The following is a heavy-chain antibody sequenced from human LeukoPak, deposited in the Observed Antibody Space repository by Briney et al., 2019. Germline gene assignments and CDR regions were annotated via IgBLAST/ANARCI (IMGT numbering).Heavy chain of an antibody. CDR1: GFTFSTSW. V-gene: IGHV3-11*01. CDR2: ISSSGSTI. D-gene: IGHD6-13*01. CDR3: ARDFSAAAPYYFDY. Sequence: PGGSLRLSCAASGFTFSTSWMSWVRQVPGKGLEWVSYISSSGSTIYYADSVKGRFTISRDNAKNSLYLQMNSLRAEDTAVYYCARDFSAAAPYYFDYWGQGTLVTVSS. J-gene: IGHJ4*02.